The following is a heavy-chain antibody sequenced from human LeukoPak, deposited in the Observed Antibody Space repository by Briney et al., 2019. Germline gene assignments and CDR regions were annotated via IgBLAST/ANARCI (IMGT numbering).Heavy chain of an antibody. V-gene: IGHV4-39*01. J-gene: IGHJ3*02. CDR3: VGQYYDTVTDYWGDTFDI. CDR1: GGSISNRPYY. CDR2: IYYPGST. D-gene: IGHD3-9*01. Sequence: SETLSLTCTLSGGSISNRPYYWGWVRQPPGKGLEWIGSIYYPGSTYHNPSLKSRVSISVDTSKNEFSLKLNSVAAADTAVYYCVGQYYDTVTDYWGDTFDIWGQGTMVTVSS.